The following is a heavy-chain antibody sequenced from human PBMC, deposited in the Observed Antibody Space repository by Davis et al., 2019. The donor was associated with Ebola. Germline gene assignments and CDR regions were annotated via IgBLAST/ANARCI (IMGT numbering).Heavy chain of an antibody. V-gene: IGHV5-51*01. CDR2: IYPGDSDT. D-gene: IGHD1-20*01. CDR1: GYNFTSYW. Sequence: GESLKISCKGSGYNFTSYWIGWVRQMPGKGLEWMGIIYPGDSDTTYSPSFQGQVTISADKSTSTAYLQWSSLKASDTAMYYCASLRRTITGMDDGFDVWGQGTMVTVSS. CDR3: ASLRRTITGMDDGFDV. J-gene: IGHJ3*01.